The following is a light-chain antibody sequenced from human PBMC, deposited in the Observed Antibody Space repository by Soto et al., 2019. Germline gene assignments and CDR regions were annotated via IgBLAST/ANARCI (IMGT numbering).Light chain of an antibody. CDR3: SSYTRSSTYV. Sequence: HSFLTQPASVTGSDGRSITISCTGTSSDDGGYNYVSWYQQHPGKAPKLMIYEVSNRPSGVSNRFSCSKSGNTASLTISGLQAEDEADYYCSSYTRSSTYVFGTGTKVTVL. CDR2: EVS. J-gene: IGLJ1*01. V-gene: IGLV2-14*01. CDR1: SSDDGGYNY.